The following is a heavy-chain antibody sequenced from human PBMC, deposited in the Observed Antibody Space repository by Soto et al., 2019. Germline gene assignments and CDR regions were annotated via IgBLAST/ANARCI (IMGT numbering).Heavy chain of an antibody. CDR3: ARGVYYDSSGYYWGYYFDY. J-gene: IGHJ4*02. Sequence: QVQLQESGPGLVKPSETLSLTCTVSGGSISSYYWSWIRQPPGKGLEWIGYIYYSGSTNYNPSLIRPVTVSVDSSKDQFSLQVSYVAAAVTAVYYCARGVYYDSSGYYWGYYFDYWGQGTLVTVFS. CDR2: IYYSGST. D-gene: IGHD3-22*01. CDR1: GGSISSYY. V-gene: IGHV4-59*01.